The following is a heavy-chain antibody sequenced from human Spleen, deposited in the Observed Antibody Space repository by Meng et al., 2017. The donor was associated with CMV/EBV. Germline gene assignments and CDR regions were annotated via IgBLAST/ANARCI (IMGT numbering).Heavy chain of an antibody. CDR3: ARFAGGFDY. D-gene: IGHD1-26*01. V-gene: IGHV3-21*06. Sequence: GESLKISCAASGFMFNSYRMNWVRQAPGKGLEWVSSISTTNSHTYYADSVKGRFTISRDNAKNSVYLHMNSLRAEDTAVYYCARFAGGFDYWGQGALVTVSS. CDR2: ISTTNSHT. CDR1: GFMFNSYR. J-gene: IGHJ4*02.